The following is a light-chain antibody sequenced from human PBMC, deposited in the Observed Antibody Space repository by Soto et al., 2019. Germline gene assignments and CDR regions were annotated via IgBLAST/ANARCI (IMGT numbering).Light chain of an antibody. CDR2: QVT. CDR3: SSFTSIDTWV. V-gene: IGLV2-14*01. CDR1: SSDVGRFNY. J-gene: IGLJ2*01. Sequence: QSALTQPASVSGSPGQSITISCTGSSSDVGRFNYVSWYQQHPGKAPKLMIYQVTDRPSGVSDRFSGSKSGNTASLTVSGLQAEDEADYYCSSFTSIDTWVFGGGTKLTVL.